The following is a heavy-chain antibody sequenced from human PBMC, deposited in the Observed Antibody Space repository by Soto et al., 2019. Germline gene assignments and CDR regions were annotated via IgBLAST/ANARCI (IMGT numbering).Heavy chain of an antibody. D-gene: IGHD3-22*01. CDR2: IAYDGSNK. CDR1: GFTFSSYG. J-gene: IGHJ4*02. V-gene: IGHV3-30*18. Sequence: QVQLVESGGGVVQPGRSLRLSCAVSGFTFSSYGMHWVRQAPGKGLEWVAVIAYDGSNKYYADSVKGRFTISRDNSKNTLYLQMNSLRAEDTAVYYCAKDRHVANYDTSGLFDYWGQGTLVTVSS. CDR3: AKDRHVANYDTSGLFDY.